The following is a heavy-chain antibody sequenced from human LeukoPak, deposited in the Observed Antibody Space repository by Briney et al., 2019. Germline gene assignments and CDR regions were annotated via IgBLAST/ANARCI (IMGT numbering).Heavy chain of an antibody. CDR2: ISAYNGNT. D-gene: IGHD6-19*01. Sequence: GASVKVSCKASGYTFTSYGISWVRQAPGQGLEWMGWISAYNGNTNYAQKLQGRVTMTTDTSTSTAYMELGSLRSDDTAVYYCARVTVDSSGWYAPPRAYNWFDPWGQGTLVTVSS. V-gene: IGHV1-18*01. CDR1: GYTFTSYG. CDR3: ARVTVDSSGWYAPPRAYNWFDP. J-gene: IGHJ5*02.